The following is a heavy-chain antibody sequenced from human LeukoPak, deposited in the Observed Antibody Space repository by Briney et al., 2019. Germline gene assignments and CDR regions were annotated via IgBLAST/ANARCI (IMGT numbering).Heavy chain of an antibody. J-gene: IGHJ4*02. CDR3: ARFGISAADF. Sequence: ASVKVSCKASGYTFTGYYLHWVRQAPGQGIEWMGWMNPNSGDRNYAQKFQGRVTMNRDTSISTAYMDLSRLKSDDTAVYYCARFGISAADFWGQGTLVTVSS. CDR2: MNPNSGDR. V-gene: IGHV1-2*02. D-gene: IGHD6-13*01. CDR1: GYTFTGYY.